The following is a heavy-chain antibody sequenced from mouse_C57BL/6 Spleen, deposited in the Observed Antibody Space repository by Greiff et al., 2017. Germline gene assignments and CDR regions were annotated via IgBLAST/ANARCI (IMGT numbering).Heavy chain of an antibody. CDR3: ARFPIYYYGSSHAMDY. J-gene: IGHJ4*01. V-gene: IGHV1-26*01. CDR1: GYTFTDYY. CDR2: INPNNGGT. Sequence: VQLQQSGPELVKPGASVKISCKASGYTFTDYYMNWVKQSHGKSLEWIGDINPNNGGTSYNQKFKGKATLTVDKSSSTAYMELRSLTSEDSAVYYCARFPIYYYGSSHAMDYWGQGTSVTVSS. D-gene: IGHD1-1*01.